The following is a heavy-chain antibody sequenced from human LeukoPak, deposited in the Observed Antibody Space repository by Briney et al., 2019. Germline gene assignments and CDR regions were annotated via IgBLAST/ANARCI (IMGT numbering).Heavy chain of an antibody. Sequence: GGSLRLSCAASGFTFSRYSMNWVRQAPGKGLEWVSSISISSNYIYYADSVKGRFTISRDNAKNSLYLQMNSLRAEDTAVYYCAGGGLPPTIFGVVITDSYYYYYMDVWGKGTTVTVSS. CDR3: AGGGLPPTIFGVVITDSYYYYYMDV. CDR1: GFTFSRYS. D-gene: IGHD3-3*01. CDR2: ISISSNYI. V-gene: IGHV3-21*01. J-gene: IGHJ6*03.